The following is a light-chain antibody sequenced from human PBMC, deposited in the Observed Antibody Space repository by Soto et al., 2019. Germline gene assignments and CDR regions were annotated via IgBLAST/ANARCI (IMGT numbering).Light chain of an antibody. V-gene: IGKV3-11*01. CDR1: QSVSSY. CDR2: DAS. CDR3: QQRSNWPLT. J-gene: IGKJ4*02. Sequence: EIVLTQSPATLSLSPGERATLSCRASQSVSSYLAWYQQKPGQAPRLLIYDASNRATGIPARFSGSGSGTDFALTISGLEPEDFAVYYWQQRSNWPLTFGGGTKVEIK.